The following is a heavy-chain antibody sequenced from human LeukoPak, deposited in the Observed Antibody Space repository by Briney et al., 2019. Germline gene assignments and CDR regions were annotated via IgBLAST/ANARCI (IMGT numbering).Heavy chain of an antibody. CDR2: INPNSGDT. CDR1: GYIFTGYY. J-gene: IGHJ6*04. Sequence: ASVKVSCKASGYIFTGYYMHWVRQAPGQGLEWMGWINPNSGDTNYAQKFQGRVAMTRDTSISTAYMELSSLRSEDTAVYYCASATLRCSGGSCYEMDVWGKGTTVTVSS. D-gene: IGHD2-15*01. V-gene: IGHV1-2*02. CDR3: ASATLRCSGGSCYEMDV.